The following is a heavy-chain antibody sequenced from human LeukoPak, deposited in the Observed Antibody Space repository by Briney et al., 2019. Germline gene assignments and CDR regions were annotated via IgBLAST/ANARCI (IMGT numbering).Heavy chain of an antibody. D-gene: IGHD3-3*01. CDR1: GGSFSGYY. Sequence: SETLSLTCAVYGGSFSGYYWSWIRQPPGKGLEWIGETNHSGSTNYNPSLKSRVTISVDTSKNQFSLKLSSVTAADTAVYYCARGGPAYYDFWSGPYANWFDPWGQGTLVTVSS. J-gene: IGHJ5*02. CDR3: ARGGPAYYDFWSGPYANWFDP. CDR2: TNHSGST. V-gene: IGHV4-34*01.